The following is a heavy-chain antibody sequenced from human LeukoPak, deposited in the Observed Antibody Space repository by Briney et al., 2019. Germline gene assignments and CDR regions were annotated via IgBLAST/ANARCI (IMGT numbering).Heavy chain of an antibody. V-gene: IGHV3-33*01. CDR1: GFTFRSHG. CDR2: IWYDGSNK. J-gene: IGHJ4*02. Sequence: GTSLRLSCAASGFTFRSHGMHWVRQAPGKGLEWVAFIWYDGSNKYYTDSVKGRSTIFRDNAKNTLYLQMNSLRAEDTAVYYCVRDLGGRSGHWGQGTLVTVSS. CDR3: VRDLGGRSGH. D-gene: IGHD1-26*01.